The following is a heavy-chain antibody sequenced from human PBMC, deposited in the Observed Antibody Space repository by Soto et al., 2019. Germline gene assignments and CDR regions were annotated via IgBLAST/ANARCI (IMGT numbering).Heavy chain of an antibody. D-gene: IGHD3-16*01. CDR3: AKARARHYYGPDY. J-gene: IGHJ4*02. CDR2: ISGSGGST. CDR1: GLNFINHC. Sequence: GGALRLSWAAAGLNFINHCMSRVSKAPGKGLEWVSTISGSGGSTYYADSVKGRFTISRDNSKNTLYLQMDSLRAEDTAIYYCAKARARHYYGPDYWGQGALVTVSS. V-gene: IGHV3-23*01.